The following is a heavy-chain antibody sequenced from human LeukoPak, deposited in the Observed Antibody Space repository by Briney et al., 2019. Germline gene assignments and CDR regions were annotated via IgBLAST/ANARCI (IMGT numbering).Heavy chain of an antibody. CDR2: ISSSSSYI. J-gene: IGHJ4*02. V-gene: IGHV3-21*04. D-gene: IGHD3-22*01. CDR1: GFTFSSYS. CDR3: AKGGDFDSASYYSH. Sequence: PGGSLRLSCAASGFTFSSYSMNWVRQAPGKGLEWVSSISSSSSYIYYADSVKGRFTISRDNSKKTLHLRMNSLRAEDSAVYYCAKGGDFDSASYYSHWGQGILVTVSS.